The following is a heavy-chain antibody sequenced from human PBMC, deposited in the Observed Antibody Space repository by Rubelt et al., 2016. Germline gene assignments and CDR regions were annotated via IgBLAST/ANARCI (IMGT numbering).Heavy chain of an antibody. Sequence: QVQLQESGPGLVKPSETLSLTCAVYGGSFSGYYWSWIRQPPGKGLEWIGEINHSGSTNYNPSLKSRVTISVDTSKNQFSLKLSSVTAADTAVYYCARAPAAVYYYYYGMDVWGQGTTVTVSS. CDR1: GGSFSGYY. J-gene: IGHJ6*02. D-gene: IGHD2-2*01. CDR2: INHSGST. CDR3: ARAPAAVYYYYYGMDV. V-gene: IGHV4-34*01.